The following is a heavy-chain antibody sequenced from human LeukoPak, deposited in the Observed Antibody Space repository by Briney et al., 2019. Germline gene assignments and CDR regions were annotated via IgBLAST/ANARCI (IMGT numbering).Heavy chain of an antibody. J-gene: IGHJ3*02. V-gene: IGHV4-39*02. CDR1: GGSISSSSYY. CDR2: IYYSGST. CDR3: AGESKRAPDAFDI. Sequence: SETLSLTCTVSGGSISSSSYYWGWIRQPPGKGLEWIGSIYYSGSTYYNPSLKSRVTISVDTSKNQFSLKLSSVTAADTAVYYCAGESKRAPDAFDIWGQGTMVTVSS. D-gene: IGHD1-1*01.